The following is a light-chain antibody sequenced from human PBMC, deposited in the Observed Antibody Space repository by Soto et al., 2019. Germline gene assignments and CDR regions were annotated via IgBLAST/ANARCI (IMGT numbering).Light chain of an antibody. CDR3: SSYTSSSTVV. CDR1: GSDVGGYNH. J-gene: IGLJ2*01. V-gene: IGLV2-14*01. Sequence: QSVLTQPASVSGSPGQSITISCTGTGSDVGGYNHVSWYQQHPGKVPKLMIYDVSNRPSGVSNRFSGSKSGNTASLTISGLQAEDEADYYCSSYTSSSTVVFGGGTKL. CDR2: DVS.